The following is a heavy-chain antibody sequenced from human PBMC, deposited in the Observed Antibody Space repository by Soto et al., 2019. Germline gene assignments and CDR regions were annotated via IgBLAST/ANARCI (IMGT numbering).Heavy chain of an antibody. J-gene: IGHJ4*02. CDR3: ATGPRGYSGYDYPRFAY. CDR2: IYYSGIT. D-gene: IGHD5-12*01. Sequence: ASETLSLTRPSSGGCVYSDVFSVCLIRQPPGEGLEWIGNIYYSGITYYNPSLKSRLTISVDTSKNQFSLRLSSVTAADTAVYYCATGPRGYSGYDYPRFAYWGQGTLVTVSS. V-gene: IGHV4-30-4*01. CDR1: GGCVYSDVFS.